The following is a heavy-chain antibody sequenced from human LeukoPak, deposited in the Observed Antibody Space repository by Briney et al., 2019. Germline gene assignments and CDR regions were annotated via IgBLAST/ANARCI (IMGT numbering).Heavy chain of an antibody. CDR3: VTSRGFVLPKAITGNWYMDV. J-gene: IGHJ6*03. D-gene: IGHD3-10*01. V-gene: IGHV3-21*01. Sequence: GGSLRLSCGASGFTFSDYSMIWVRQAPGKGLAWVASITSAGGYTYYADSVKGRFTISRDNAQNSLFLQMNSLRAEDTAVYFCVTSRGFVLPKAITGNWYMDVWGRGTSVTVSS. CDR2: ITSAGGYT. CDR1: GFTFSDYS.